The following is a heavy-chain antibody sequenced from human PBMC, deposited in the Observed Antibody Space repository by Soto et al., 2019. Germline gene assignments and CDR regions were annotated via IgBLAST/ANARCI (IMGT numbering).Heavy chain of an antibody. CDR3: ASSLGDSSSWFAC. D-gene: IGHD6-13*01. CDR1: GGSFSGYY. CDR2: INHSGST. V-gene: IGHV4-34*01. Sequence: ILSLTCAVYGGSFSGYYWSWIRQPPGKGLEWIGEINHSGSTNYNPSLKSRVTISVDTSKNQFSLKLSSVTAADTAVYYCASSLGDSSSWFACCGQGTLVPVSS. J-gene: IGHJ5*01.